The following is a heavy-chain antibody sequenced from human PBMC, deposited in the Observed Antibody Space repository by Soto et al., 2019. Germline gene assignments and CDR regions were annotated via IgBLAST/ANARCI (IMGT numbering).Heavy chain of an antibody. Sequence: GSLRLSCAASGFTFMSYEMNWGLQGPGEGLEWVSYISSSGSTIYYADSVKGRFTISRDNAKNSLYLQMNSLRAEDTAVYYCARGGTTRYCSSTSCYVGDDAFDIWGQGTMVTVSS. CDR3: ARGGTTRYCSSTSCYVGDDAFDI. V-gene: IGHV3-48*03. CDR1: GFTFMSYE. J-gene: IGHJ3*02. D-gene: IGHD2-2*01. CDR2: ISSSGSTI.